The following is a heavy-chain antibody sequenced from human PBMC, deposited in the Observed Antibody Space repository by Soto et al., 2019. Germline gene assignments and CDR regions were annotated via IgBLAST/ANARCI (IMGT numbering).Heavy chain of an antibody. CDR3: ARDIVVVPAARTVSHYYYYGMDV. J-gene: IGHJ6*02. CDR2: INPSGGST. Sequence: ASVKVSCKASGYTFTSYYMHWVRQAPGQGLEWMGIINPSGGSTSYAQKFQGRVTMTRDTSTSTVYMELSSLRSEDTAVYYCARDIVVVPAARTVSHYYYYGMDVWGQGTTVTVSS. V-gene: IGHV1-46*01. D-gene: IGHD2-2*01. CDR1: GYTFTSYY.